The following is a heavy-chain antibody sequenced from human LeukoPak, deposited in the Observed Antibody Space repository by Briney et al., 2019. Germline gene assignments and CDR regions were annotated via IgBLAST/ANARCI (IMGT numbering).Heavy chain of an antibody. V-gene: IGHV3-11*03. CDR2: ISGSRSFT. D-gene: IGHD3-10*01. J-gene: IGHJ4*02. Sequence: GGSLRLSCAASGFTFSDYYMSWIRQAPGRGLEWVSYISGSRSFTKYADSVKGLFTIPRDNAKNSLYLQMSSLRAEDTAVYYCARWFGSGSYYGYWGQGTLVTVSS. CDR3: ARWFGSGSYYGY. CDR1: GFTFSDYY.